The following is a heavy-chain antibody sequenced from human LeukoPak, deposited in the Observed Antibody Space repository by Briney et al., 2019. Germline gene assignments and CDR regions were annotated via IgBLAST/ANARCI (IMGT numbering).Heavy chain of an antibody. CDR2: IYYSGST. V-gene: IGHV4-39*01. Sequence: SETLSLTCTVSGGSISSSSYYWGWIRQPPGKGLEWIGSIYYSGSTYYNPSLKSRVTISVDTSKNQFSLKLSSVTAADTAVYYCARGRKSSGWSHYYYYYGMDVWGQGTTVTVSS. CDR1: GGSISSSSYY. D-gene: IGHD6-19*01. CDR3: ARGRKSSGWSHYYYYYGMDV. J-gene: IGHJ6*02.